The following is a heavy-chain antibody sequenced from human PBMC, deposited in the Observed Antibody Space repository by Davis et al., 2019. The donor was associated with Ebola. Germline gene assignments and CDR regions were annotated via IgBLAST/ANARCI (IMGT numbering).Heavy chain of an antibody. CDR1: GFTFSHYE. CDR2: ISSSGRTM. CDR3: ARGGGIIVVNYSMDV. D-gene: IGHD3-22*01. V-gene: IGHV3-48*03. J-gene: IGHJ6*02. Sequence: GESLKISCAASGFTFSHYEMNWVRQAPGKGLEWVSYISSSGRTMYYADSVKGRFTISRDNAKNSLYLQMNSLRAEDTAVYYCARGGGIIVVNYSMDVWGQGTTVTVSS.